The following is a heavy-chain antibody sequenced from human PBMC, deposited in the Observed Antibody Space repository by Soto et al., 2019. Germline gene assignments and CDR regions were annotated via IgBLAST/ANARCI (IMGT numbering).Heavy chain of an antibody. CDR2: TYYRSKWYY. CDR3: ARGEQYSGRIFDY. J-gene: IGHJ4*01. CDR1: GDSVSSNSAG. D-gene: IGHD1-26*01. V-gene: IGHV6-1*01. Sequence: SQTLSLTCVITGDSVSSNSAGCSWVRQSPSRGLEWLVRTYYRSKWYYEYAVSVRGRITINPDTSKNQYSLQLNSVTPEDTAVYFCARGEQYSGRIFDYWGQGTLVTVSS.